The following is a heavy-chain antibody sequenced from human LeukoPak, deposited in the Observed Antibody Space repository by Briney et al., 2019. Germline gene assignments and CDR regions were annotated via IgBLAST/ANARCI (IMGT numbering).Heavy chain of an antibody. Sequence: GGSLRLSCAASGFTFSSYWMSWVRQAPGKGLEWVANTKQDGSEKYYVDSVKGRFTISRDNAKNSLYLQMNSLRAEDTAVYYCAREVVVGDGYNFGRDHPLRPYYFDYWGQGTLVTVSS. J-gene: IGHJ4*02. V-gene: IGHV3-7*01. CDR1: GFTFSSYW. CDR3: AREVVVGDGYNFGRDHPLRPYYFDY. D-gene: IGHD5-24*01. CDR2: TKQDGSEK.